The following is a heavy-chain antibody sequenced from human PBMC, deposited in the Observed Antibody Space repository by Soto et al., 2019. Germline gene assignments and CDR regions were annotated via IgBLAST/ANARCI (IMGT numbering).Heavy chain of an antibody. D-gene: IGHD7-27*01. V-gene: IGHV3-21*01. CDR2: IDPTTTEI. J-gene: IGHJ4*01. CDR3: SRDYLTGDPRETFDS. Sequence: PVGSLRLSCAASGFNFGAFSLSWVRQAPGKGLEWVSSIDPTTTEIHYADSVEGRFSISRDNAKNSLYLQMISLRLEDTAVYYCSRDYLTGDPRETFDSWGQGTLVTVSS. CDR1: GFNFGAFS.